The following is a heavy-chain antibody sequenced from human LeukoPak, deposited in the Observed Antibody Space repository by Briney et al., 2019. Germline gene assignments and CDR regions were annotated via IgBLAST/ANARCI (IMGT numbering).Heavy chain of an antibody. CDR1: GGSFSGYY. J-gene: IGHJ4*02. Sequence: SKTLSLTCAVYGGSFSGYYWSWIRQPPGKGLEWIGEINQSGSTNYNPSLKSRVTISADTSKNQFSLKLSSVTAADTAVYYCARGRGDSGYPWGFDYWGQGTLVTVSS. CDR2: INQSGST. D-gene: IGHD5-12*01. V-gene: IGHV4-34*01. CDR3: ARGRGDSGYPWGFDY.